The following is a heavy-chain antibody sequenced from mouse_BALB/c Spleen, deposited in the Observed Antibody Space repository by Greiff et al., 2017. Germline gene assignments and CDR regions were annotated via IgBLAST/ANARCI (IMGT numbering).Heavy chain of an antibody. CDR2: IRNKANGYTT. CDR3: ARDKEVLAY. J-gene: IGHJ3*01. CDR1: GFTFTDYY. V-gene: IGHV7-3*02. Sequence: EVKVVESGGGLVQPGGSLRLSCATSGFTFTDYYMSWVRQPPGKALEWLGFIRNKANGYTTEYSASVKGRFTISRDNYQSILYLQMNTLRAEDSAAYYCARDKEVLAYWGQGTLVTVSA. D-gene: IGHD2-14*01.